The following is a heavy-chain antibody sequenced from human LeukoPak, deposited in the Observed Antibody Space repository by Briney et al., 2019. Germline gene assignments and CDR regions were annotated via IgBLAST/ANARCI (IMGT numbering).Heavy chain of an antibody. CDR1: GFTFSSYW. CDR3: TRSTSYDDY. D-gene: IGHD6-13*01. J-gene: IGHJ4*02. Sequence: GGSLRLSCAASGFTFSSYWMTWVRQAPGKGLEWVANIKPDGSEKYYVDSVKGRFTISRDNAKNSLYLQMNSLRVDDTAVYYCTRSTSYDDYWGQGTLVTVSS. V-gene: IGHV3-7*01. CDR2: IKPDGSEK.